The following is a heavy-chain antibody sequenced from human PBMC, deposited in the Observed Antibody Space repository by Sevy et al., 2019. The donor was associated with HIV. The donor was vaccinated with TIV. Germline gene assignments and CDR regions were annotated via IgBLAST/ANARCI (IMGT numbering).Heavy chain of an antibody. CDR2: IKKDGSVK. J-gene: IGHJ4*02. V-gene: IGHV3-7*01. CDR1: GFTFSSYW. D-gene: IGHD3-3*01. CDR3: ARWRGAQSEFDY. Sequence: GGSLTLSCAASGFTFSSYWMSWVRQAPGKGLEWVADIKKDGSVKLYADAVKGRFTISRDNAENSVDLQMKSLRAEDTAVYFCARWRGAQSEFDYWGQGTRVTVSS.